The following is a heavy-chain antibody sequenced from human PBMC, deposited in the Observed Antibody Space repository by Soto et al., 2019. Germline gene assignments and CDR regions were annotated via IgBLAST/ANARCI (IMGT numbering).Heavy chain of an antibody. V-gene: IGHV3-33*01. CDR3: AFGNLSYYFDY. CDR1: GFAFSSFG. Sequence: VQLVESGGRLVQPGTSLRLSCIASGFAFSSFGMHWVRQAPGKGLEWVAIIWYDGSDKYYGDSVKGRFTISRDNSKNTLFLQMNSLRAEDTAVYHCAFGNLSYYFDYWGQGTPVTVSS. CDR2: IWYDGSDK. D-gene: IGHD3-16*01. J-gene: IGHJ4*02.